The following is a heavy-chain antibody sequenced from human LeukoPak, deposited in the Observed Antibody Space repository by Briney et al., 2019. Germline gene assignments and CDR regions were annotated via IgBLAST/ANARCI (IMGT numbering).Heavy chain of an antibody. CDR2: IHNTGRN. V-gene: IGHV4-59*01. D-gene: IGHD2-8*02. CDR1: GGSISNYY. Sequence: SETLSLTCTVSGGSISNYYWIWIRQPPGKGLEWVGYIHNTGRNNYNPSLKSRVTMSIDTSKNQFSLKVASVTAADTAVYLCARYGMYCLDSWGQGTLVTVSS. CDR3: ARYGMYCLDS. J-gene: IGHJ4*02.